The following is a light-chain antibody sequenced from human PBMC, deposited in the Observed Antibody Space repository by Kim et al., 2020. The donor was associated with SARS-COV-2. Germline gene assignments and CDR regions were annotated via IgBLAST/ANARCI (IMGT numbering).Light chain of an antibody. V-gene: IGLV3-1*01. CDR2: QDS. J-gene: IGLJ2*01. Sequence: YELTQPPSVSVSPGQTACITCSGDKLGYKYACWYQQKPGQSPVLVIYQDSKRPSGIPERFSGSNSGNTATLTISGTQAMDEADYYCQAWDSSTVVFGGGTQLTVL. CDR3: QAWDSSTVV. CDR1: KLGYKY.